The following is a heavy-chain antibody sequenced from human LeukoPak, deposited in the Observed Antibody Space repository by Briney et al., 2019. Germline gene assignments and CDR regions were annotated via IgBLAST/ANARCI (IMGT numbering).Heavy chain of an antibody. J-gene: IGHJ4*02. CDR1: GFTFSSYA. D-gene: IGHD2-2*01. CDR2: ISGSGGST. Sequence: PGGSLRLSCAASGFTFSSYAMSWVRQAPGKGLEWVSAISGSGGSTYYADSVKGRLTISRDNSKNTLYLQMNSLRAEDTAAYYCAKGKDIVVVPAAYFDYWGQGTLVTVSS. CDR3: AKGKDIVVVPAAYFDY. V-gene: IGHV3-23*01.